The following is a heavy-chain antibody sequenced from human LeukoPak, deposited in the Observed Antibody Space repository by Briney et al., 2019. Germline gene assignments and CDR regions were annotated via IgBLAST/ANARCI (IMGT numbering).Heavy chain of an antibody. CDR2: IYYTGST. CDR3: ASSQVPYNWNLDY. V-gene: IGHV4-61*01. J-gene: IGHJ4*02. CDR1: GGSISSGLYS. Sequence: SETLSLTCDVSGGSISSGLYSWSWIRQPPGKGLEWIGYIYYTGSTKYNPSLKSRVSISLDTSKNQFSLKLSSVTAADTAVYYCASSQVPYNWNLDYWGQGTLVTVSS. D-gene: IGHD1-20*01.